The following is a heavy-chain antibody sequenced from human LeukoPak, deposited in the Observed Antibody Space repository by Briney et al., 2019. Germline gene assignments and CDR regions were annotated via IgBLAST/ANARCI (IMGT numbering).Heavy chain of an antibody. CDR1: GGSISSGSYY. CDR2: IYTSGST. Sequence: PSETLSLTCTVSGGSISSGSYYWSWIRQPAGKGLEWIGRIYTSGSTNYNPSLKSRATMSVDTSKNEFSLKLYSVTVADTAVYYCARQGYCGGGSCYSSWFDPWGQGTLVTVSS. V-gene: IGHV4-61*02. CDR3: ARQGYCGGGSCYSSWFDP. D-gene: IGHD2-15*01. J-gene: IGHJ5*02.